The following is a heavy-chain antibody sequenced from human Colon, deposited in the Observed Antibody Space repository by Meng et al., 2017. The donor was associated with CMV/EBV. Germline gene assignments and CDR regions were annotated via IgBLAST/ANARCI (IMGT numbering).Heavy chain of an antibody. V-gene: IGHV3-23*03. Sequence: GESLKISCAASGFTFSSYAMHWVRQAPGKGLEWVSVLYNSDGRTYYADSVKGRFTISRDRSKNTFYLQMRSLRGDDTAVYYCAQGPGGGGYGVWGQGTLVTVSS. J-gene: IGHJ4*02. CDR2: LYNSDGRT. D-gene: IGHD6-19*01. CDR3: AQGPGGGGYGV. CDR1: GFTFSSYA.